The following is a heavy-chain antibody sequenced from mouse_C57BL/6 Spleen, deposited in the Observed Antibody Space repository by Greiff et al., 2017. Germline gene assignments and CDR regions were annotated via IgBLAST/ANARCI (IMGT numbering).Heavy chain of an antibody. CDR3: ARDSPHYYSNNRYAMDY. CDR1: GFTFSSYA. CDR2: ISDGGSYT. V-gene: IGHV5-4*01. J-gene: IGHJ4*01. D-gene: IGHD2-5*01. Sequence: EVQGVESGGGLVKPGGSLKLSCAASGFTFSSYAMSWVRQTPEKRLEWVATISDGGSYTYYPDNVKGRFTISSDNAKNNLYLQMSQLKSEDTAMYYCARDSPHYYSNNRYAMDYWGQGTSVTVSS.